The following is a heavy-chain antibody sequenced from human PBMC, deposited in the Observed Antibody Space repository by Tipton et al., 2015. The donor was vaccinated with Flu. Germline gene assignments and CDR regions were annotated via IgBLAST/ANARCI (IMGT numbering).Heavy chain of an antibody. D-gene: IGHD4-11*01. J-gene: IGHJ5*02. V-gene: IGHV4-38-2*01. CDR2: IFHSGNP. Sequence: LRLSCAVSGYSIRSSNYYWGWIRQPPGKGLEWIGNIFHSGNPYRNLSLKSRVTISIDTSKNQFSLKLSSVTAADTAVYYCARRDYSNYVSEPKNWFDPWGQGALVTVSS. CDR1: GYSIRSSNYY. CDR3: ARRDYSNYVSEPKNWFDP.